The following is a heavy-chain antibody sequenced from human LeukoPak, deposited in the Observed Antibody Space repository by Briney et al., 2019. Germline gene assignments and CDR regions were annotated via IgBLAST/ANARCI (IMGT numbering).Heavy chain of an antibody. CDR3: ARHAYCGGDCFWFDP. D-gene: IGHD2-21*02. Sequence: SETLSLTCTVSGGSISSSSYYWGWIRQPPGKGLEWNGSIYYSGSTYHNPSLKSRVTISVDTSKNQFSLKLNSVTAADTAVYYCARHAYCGGDCFWFDPWGQGTLVTVSS. CDR2: IYYSGST. V-gene: IGHV4-39*01. CDR1: GGSISSSSYY. J-gene: IGHJ5*02.